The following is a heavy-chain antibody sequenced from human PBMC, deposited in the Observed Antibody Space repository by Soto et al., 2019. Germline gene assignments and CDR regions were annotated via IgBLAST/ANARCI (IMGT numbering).Heavy chain of an antibody. D-gene: IGHD6-13*01. CDR1: GGSISSYY. V-gene: IGHV4-59*01. CDR2: IYYSGST. Sequence: PSETLSLTCTVSGGSISSYYWSWIRQPPGKGLEWIGYIYYSGSTNYNPSLKSRVTISVDTSKNQFSLKLSSVTAADTAMYYCALAAAGTGVFEYWGQGSLVTV. CDR3: ALAAAGTGVFEY. J-gene: IGHJ4*02.